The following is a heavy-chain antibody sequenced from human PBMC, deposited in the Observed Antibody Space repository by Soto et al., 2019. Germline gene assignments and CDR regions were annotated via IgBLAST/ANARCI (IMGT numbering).Heavy chain of an antibody. D-gene: IGHD3-10*01. CDR3: ASTSGEEKRLLWFGELLYGGMDV. CDR1: GYTFTSYG. V-gene: IGHV1-18*01. J-gene: IGHJ6*02. Sequence: ASVKVSCKASGYTFTSYGISWVRQAPGQGLEWMGWISAYNGNTNYARKLQGRVTMTTDTSTGTAYMELRSLRSDDTAVYYCASTSGEEKRLLWFGELLYGGMDVWGQGTTVTVSS. CDR2: ISAYNGNT.